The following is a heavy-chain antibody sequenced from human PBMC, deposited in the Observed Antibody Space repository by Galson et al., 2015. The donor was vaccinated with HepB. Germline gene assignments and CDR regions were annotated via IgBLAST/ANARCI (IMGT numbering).Heavy chain of an antibody. CDR3: ARDYYWAFDY. Sequence: CAISGDSVSNNNAAWNWIRQSPSRGLEWLGRTYYKSKWYNDYAVSVKSRITINPDTSKNQFSLQLNSVTPEDTAVYYCARDYYWAFDYWGQGTLVTVSS. D-gene: IGHD2/OR15-2a*01. V-gene: IGHV6-1*01. J-gene: IGHJ4*02. CDR1: GDSVSNNNAA. CDR2: TYYKSKWYN.